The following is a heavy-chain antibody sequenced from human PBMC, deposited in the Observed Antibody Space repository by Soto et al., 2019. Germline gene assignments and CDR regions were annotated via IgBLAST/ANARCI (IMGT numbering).Heavy chain of an antibody. CDR1: GYDFTTYG. D-gene: IGHD3-10*01. J-gene: IGHJ4*02. V-gene: IGHV1-18*01. CDR3: ARGSYGDY. CDR2: ISAHNGNT. Sequence: QVHLVQSGAEVKNPGASVKVSCKGSGYDFTTYGITWVRQAPGQGLEWMAWISAHNGNTNYAPNLQGRVTVTRDTSTSTSHIELRSRRSDDTAVYYCARGSYGDYWGQGALVTVSS.